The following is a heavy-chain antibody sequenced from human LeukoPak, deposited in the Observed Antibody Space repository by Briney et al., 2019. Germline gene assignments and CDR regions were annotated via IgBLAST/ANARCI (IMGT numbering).Heavy chain of an antibody. V-gene: IGHV4-59*01. CDR2: IYYSGST. CDR1: GGSISSYY. J-gene: IGHJ5*02. D-gene: IGHD2-15*01. CDR3: GSVAAKEDRWFDP. Sequence: PSETLSLTCTVSGGSISSYYWSWIRQPPGKGLEWIGYIYYSGSTNYNPSLKSRVTISVDTSKNQFSLKLSSVTAADTAVYYCGSVAAKEDRWFDPWGQGTLVTVSS.